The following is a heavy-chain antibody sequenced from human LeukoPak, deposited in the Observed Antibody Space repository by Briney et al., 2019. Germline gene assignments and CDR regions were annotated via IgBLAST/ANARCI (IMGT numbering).Heavy chain of an antibody. CDR3: VRDLGGRSGH. Sequence: GGSLRLSCAASEFDFSTHAMTWVRQAPGKGLEWVSAISISGTKTYYADSVKGRFTISRDNSKNTLYLQMYSLRAEDTAVYYCVRDLGGRSGHWGQGTLVTVSS. CDR2: ISISGTKT. D-gene: IGHD1-26*01. V-gene: IGHV3-23*01. J-gene: IGHJ4*02. CDR1: EFDFSTHA.